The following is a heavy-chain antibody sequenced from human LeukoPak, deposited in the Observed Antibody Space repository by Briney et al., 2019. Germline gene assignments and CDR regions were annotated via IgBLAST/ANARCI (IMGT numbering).Heavy chain of an antibody. D-gene: IGHD4-17*01. V-gene: IGHV3-23*01. J-gene: IGHJ4*02. Sequence: GGSLRLSCVASGFTFSKYDMSWGRQAPGEGLEWVSGISDSGDQTYYADSVRARFTISRDNSKNTLYLQVNSLRAEDTALYYCAKEITLTTAYFDYWGQGTLVTVSS. CDR2: ISDSGDQT. CDR1: GFTFSKYD. CDR3: AKEITLTTAYFDY.